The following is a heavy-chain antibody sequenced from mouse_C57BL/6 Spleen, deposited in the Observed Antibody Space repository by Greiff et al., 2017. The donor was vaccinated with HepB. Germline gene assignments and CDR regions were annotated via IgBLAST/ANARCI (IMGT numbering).Heavy chain of an antibody. J-gene: IGHJ3*01. Sequence: EVQLVESEGGLVQPGSSMKLSCTASGFTFSDYYMAWVRQVPEKGLEWVANINYDGSSTYYLDSLKSRFIISRDNAKNILYLQMSSLKSEDTATYYCAREGDYYGSSYWFAYWGQGTLVTVSA. CDR3: AREGDYYGSSYWFAY. CDR1: GFTFSDYY. D-gene: IGHD1-1*01. V-gene: IGHV5-16*01. CDR2: INYDGSST.